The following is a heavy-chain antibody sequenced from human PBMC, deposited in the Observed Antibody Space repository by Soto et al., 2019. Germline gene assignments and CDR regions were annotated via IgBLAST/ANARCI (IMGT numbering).Heavy chain of an antibody. J-gene: IGHJ4*02. V-gene: IGHV1-3*01. CDR3: ARVDYYGSGSYDY. Sequence: ASVKFSCKASGYTFTGYYMHWVRQAPGQRLEWMGWINAGNGNTKYSQKFQGRVTITRDTSASTAYMELSSLRSEDTAVYYCARVDYYGSGSYDYWGQGTLVTVSS. D-gene: IGHD3-10*01. CDR2: INAGNGNT. CDR1: GYTFTGYY.